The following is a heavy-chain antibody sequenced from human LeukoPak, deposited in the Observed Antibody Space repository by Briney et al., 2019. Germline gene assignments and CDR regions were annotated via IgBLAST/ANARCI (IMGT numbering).Heavy chain of an antibody. Sequence: GESLKISCKGSGYSFTSYWIGWVRQMPGKGLEWMGIIYPGDSDTRYSPSFQSQVTISADKSISTAYLQWSSLKASDTAMYYCARKSAEYSSSNYFDYWGQGTLVTVSS. V-gene: IGHV5-51*01. CDR2: IYPGDSDT. CDR1: GYSFTSYW. D-gene: IGHD6-6*01. CDR3: ARKSAEYSSSNYFDY. J-gene: IGHJ4*02.